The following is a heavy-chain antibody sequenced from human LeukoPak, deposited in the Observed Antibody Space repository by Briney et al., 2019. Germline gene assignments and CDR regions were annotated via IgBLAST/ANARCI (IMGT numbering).Heavy chain of an antibody. D-gene: IGHD3-22*01. CDR1: GGSISSYY. J-gene: IGHJ3*02. V-gene: IGHV4-59*01. Sequence: PSETLSLTCTVSGGSISSYYWSWIRQPPGKGLEWIGYIYYSGSTNYNPSLKSRVTISVDTSKNQFSLKLSSVTAADTAVYYCARDQSPTPLTYDRHAFDIWGQGTMVTVSS. CDR2: IYYSGST. CDR3: ARDQSPTPLTYDRHAFDI.